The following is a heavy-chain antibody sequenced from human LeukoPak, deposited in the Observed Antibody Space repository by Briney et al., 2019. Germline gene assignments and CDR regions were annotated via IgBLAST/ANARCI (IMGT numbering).Heavy chain of an antibody. CDR3: AKDVRVGGGGMDV. V-gene: IGHV3-53*01. D-gene: IGHD1-26*01. J-gene: IGHJ6*02. Sequence: GGSLRLSCAASGFTVSSNYMSWVRQAPGKGLEWVSVIYSGGSTYYADSVKGRFTISRDNSKNTLSLQMNSLRAEDTAVYYCAKDVRVGGGGMDVWGQGTPVTVSS. CDR2: IYSGGST. CDR1: GFTVSSNY.